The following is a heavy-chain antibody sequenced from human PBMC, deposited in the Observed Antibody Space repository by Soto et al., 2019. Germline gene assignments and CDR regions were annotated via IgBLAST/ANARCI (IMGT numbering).Heavy chain of an antibody. J-gene: IGHJ4*02. CDR3: ARHWDATFSSSAN. CDR1: GLTFNTYA. Sequence: EVQLLESGGGLVQPGGSLRLSCAACGLTFNTYAMSWVRQAPGKWLEWVSAISGSACSTYYADSVKGRFTISRDNSKNTLYLQMNSLRAEDTAVYYCARHWDATFSSSANWGQGTMVSVSS. CDR2: ISGSACST. D-gene: IGHD6-6*01. V-gene: IGHV3-23*01.